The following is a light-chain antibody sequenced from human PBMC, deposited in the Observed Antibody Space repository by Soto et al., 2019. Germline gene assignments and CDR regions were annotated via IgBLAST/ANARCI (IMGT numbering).Light chain of an antibody. CDR3: SSYTSSSTPV. J-gene: IGLJ1*01. CDR1: SSDVGGYNY. V-gene: IGLV2-14*01. CDR2: DVS. Sequence: QSVLTQPASVSWSPGQSITISCTGTSSDVGGYNYVSWYQQHPGKAPKLMIYDVSNRPSGVSNRFSGSKSGNTASLTISGLQAEDEADYYSSSYTSSSTPVFGTGTKVTVL.